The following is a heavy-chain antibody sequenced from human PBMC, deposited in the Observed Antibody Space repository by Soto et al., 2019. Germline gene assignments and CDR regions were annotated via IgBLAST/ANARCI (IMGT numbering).Heavy chain of an antibody. CDR1: GFTFSSYG. Sequence: PGGSLRLSCAASGFTFSSYGMHWVRQAPGKGLEWVAVISYDGSNKYYADSVKGRFTISRDNSKNTLYLQMNSLRAEDTAVYYCAKGRTKAARADYWGPGPLLTVSS. D-gene: IGHD1-1*01. J-gene: IGHJ4*02. CDR2: ISYDGSNK. V-gene: IGHV3-30*18. CDR3: AKGRTKAARADY.